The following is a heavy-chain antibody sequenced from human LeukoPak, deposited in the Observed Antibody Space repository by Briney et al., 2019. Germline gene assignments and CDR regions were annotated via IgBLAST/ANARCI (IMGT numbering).Heavy chain of an antibody. V-gene: IGHV4-4*07. Sequence: SETLSLTCSVSGGSLSSIYWSWVRQPAGMGLEWIGRIFASGGTSYNPSLKSRVTISVDKSKNQFSLNLSSVTAADTAVYFCVRAWVTGIKNYYYYYMDVWGKGTTVTVSS. D-gene: IGHD2-21*02. CDR3: VRAWVTGIKNYYYYYMDV. CDR1: GGSLSSIY. J-gene: IGHJ6*03. CDR2: IFASGGT.